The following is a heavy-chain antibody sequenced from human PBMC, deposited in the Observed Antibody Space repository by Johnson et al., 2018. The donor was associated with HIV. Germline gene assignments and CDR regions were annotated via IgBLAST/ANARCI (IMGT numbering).Heavy chain of an antibody. CDR1: GFTVSSNY. CDR3: ARDPAAAALRAFDI. J-gene: IGHJ3*02. D-gene: IGHD6-13*01. V-gene: IGHV3-66*02. Sequence: VQLVESGGGLVQPGGSLRLSCAVSGFTVSSNYITWVRQAPGKGLEWISVIYSGSTYYADSVKGRFTISRDSSKNTLSLQVNSLRAEDTAVYYCARDPAAAALRAFDIWCQGTMVTVSS. CDR2: IYSGST.